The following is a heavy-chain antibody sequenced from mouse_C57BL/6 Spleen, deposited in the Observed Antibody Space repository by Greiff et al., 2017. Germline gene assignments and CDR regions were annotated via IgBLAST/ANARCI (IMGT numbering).Heavy chain of an antibody. CDR1: GYTFTSYG. CDR3: ARSAYYYGSLAWFAY. CDR2: IYPRSGNT. V-gene: IGHV1-81*01. D-gene: IGHD1-1*01. J-gene: IGHJ3*01. Sequence: VKLMESGAELARPGASVKLSCKASGYTFTSYGISWVKQRTGQGLEWIGEIYPRSGNTYYNEKFKGKATLTADKSSSTAYMELRSLTSEDSAVYFCARSAYYYGSLAWFAYWGQGTLVTVSA.